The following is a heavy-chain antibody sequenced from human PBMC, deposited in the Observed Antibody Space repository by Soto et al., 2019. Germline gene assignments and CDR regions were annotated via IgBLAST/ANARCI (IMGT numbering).Heavy chain of an antibody. J-gene: IGHJ6*02. CDR2: IYYSGST. Sequence: SETLSLTCTVSGGSISSYYWSWIRQPPGKGLEWIGYIYYSGSTNYNPSLKSRVTISVDTSKNQFSLKLSSVTAADTAVYYCARDPSITIFGRRDYYYGMDVWGQGTTVTV. CDR1: GGSISSYY. V-gene: IGHV4-59*01. D-gene: IGHD3-3*01. CDR3: ARDPSITIFGRRDYYYGMDV.